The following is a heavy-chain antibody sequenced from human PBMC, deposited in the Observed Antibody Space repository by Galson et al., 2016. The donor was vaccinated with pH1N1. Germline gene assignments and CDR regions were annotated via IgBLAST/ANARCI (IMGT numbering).Heavy chain of an antibody. Sequence: SLRLSCAASGFTFSSDGMHWVRQAPGKGLEWVAVIWYDGSNKYYADSVKGRFTISGDNSKNTLYRQMNSLRAEDTAVYYCARADYGDYVGYFDLWGRGTLVTVSS. CDR3: ARADYGDYVGYFDL. D-gene: IGHD4-17*01. CDR2: IWYDGSNK. CDR1: GFTFSSDG. J-gene: IGHJ2*01. V-gene: IGHV3-33*01.